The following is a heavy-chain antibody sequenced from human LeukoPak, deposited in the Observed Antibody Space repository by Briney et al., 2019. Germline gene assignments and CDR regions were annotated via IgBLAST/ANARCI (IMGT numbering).Heavy chain of an antibody. V-gene: IGHV3-48*03. D-gene: IGHD1-26*01. Sequence: AGSLRLSCAASGFNFGDYAMTWVRQAPGKGLEWVSYISSSGSTIYYADSLKGRFTMSRDSAKNSVFLQMNSLRVEDTALYYCARGYSGSYYDYWGQGTLVSVSS. CDR1: GFNFGDYA. CDR3: ARGYSGSYYDY. J-gene: IGHJ4*02. CDR2: ISSSGSTI.